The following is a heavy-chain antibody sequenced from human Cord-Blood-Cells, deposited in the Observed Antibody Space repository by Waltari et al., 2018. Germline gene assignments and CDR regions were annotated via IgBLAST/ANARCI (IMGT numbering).Heavy chain of an antibody. J-gene: IGHJ4*02. V-gene: IGHV3-23*01. D-gene: IGHD1-26*01. CDR3: AKVRWELLREDY. CDR1: GFTFSSYA. Sequence: EVQLLESGGGLVQPGGSLRLSCAASGFTFSSYAMSWVRQAPGKGLEWVSAISGSGGSTYYADSVKGRFTIARDNSKNTLYLQMNSLRAEDTAVYYCAKVRWELLREDYWGQGTLVTVSS. CDR2: ISGSGGST.